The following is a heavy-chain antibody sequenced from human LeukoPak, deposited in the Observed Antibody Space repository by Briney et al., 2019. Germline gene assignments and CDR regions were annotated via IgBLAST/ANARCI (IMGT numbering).Heavy chain of an antibody. CDR3: ATVAGYFDY. J-gene: IGHJ4*02. V-gene: IGHV3-7*01. CDR1: EFTFSNYW. Sequence: GGSLRLSCAASEFTFSNYWTSWVRQAPGKGLEWVASIQKDGSQKYYLESVKGRFTISRDNAKNSLYLHMSSLRADDTAVYFCATVAGYFDYWGQGTLVAVSS. CDR2: IQKDGSQK. D-gene: IGHD2-21*01.